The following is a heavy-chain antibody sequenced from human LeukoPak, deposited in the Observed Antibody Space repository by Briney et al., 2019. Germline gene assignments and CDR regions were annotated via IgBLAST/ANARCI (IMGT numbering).Heavy chain of an antibody. CDR1: GGTFSSYA. J-gene: IGHJ4*02. D-gene: IGHD2-15*01. CDR3: ARDDIVVVVAATREKKSHGFDY. V-gene: IGHV1-69*13. Sequence: SVKVSCKASGGTFSSYAISWVRQAPGQGLEWMGGIIPIFGTANYAQKFQGRVTITADESTSTAYMELSSLRSEDTAVYYCARDDIVVVVAATREKKSHGFDYWGQGTLVTVSS. CDR2: IIPIFGTA.